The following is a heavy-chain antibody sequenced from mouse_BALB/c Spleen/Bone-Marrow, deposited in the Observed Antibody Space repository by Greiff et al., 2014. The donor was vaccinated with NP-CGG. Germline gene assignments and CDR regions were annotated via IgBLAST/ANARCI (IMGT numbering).Heavy chain of an antibody. Sequence: VKLMESGAELVRPGTSVKVSCKASGYAFTNYLIEWVKQRPGQGLEWIGVINPGSGGTNYNEKFKGKATLTADKSSSTAYMQLSSLTSDGSAVYFCARDGDYDEGYAMDYWGQGTSVTVSS. CDR1: GYAFTNYL. J-gene: IGHJ4*01. CDR3: ARDGDYDEGYAMDY. V-gene: IGHV1-54*01. CDR2: INPGSGGT. D-gene: IGHD2-4*01.